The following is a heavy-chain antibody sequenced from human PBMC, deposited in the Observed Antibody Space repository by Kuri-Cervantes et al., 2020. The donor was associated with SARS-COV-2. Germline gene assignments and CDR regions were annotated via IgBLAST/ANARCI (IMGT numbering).Heavy chain of an antibody. CDR3: ARGSSSRRPFDY. V-gene: IGHV4-39*01. Sequence: GSLRLSCTVSGGSISSSSYYWGWIRQPPGKGLEWIGSIYYSGSTYYNPSLKSRVTIPVDTSKNQFSLKLSSVTAADTAVYYCARGSSSRRPFDYWGQGTLVTVSS. J-gene: IGHJ4*02. CDR1: GGSISSSSYY. D-gene: IGHD6-6*01. CDR2: IYYSGST.